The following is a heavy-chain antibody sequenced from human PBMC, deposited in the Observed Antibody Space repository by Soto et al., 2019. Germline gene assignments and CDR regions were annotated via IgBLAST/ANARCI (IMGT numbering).Heavy chain of an antibody. V-gene: IGHV4-4*02. J-gene: IGHJ4*02. Sequence: SETLSLTCAVSGGSISSSNWWSWVRQPPGKGLEWIGEIYHSGSTNYNPSLKSRVTISVDKSKNQFSLKLSSVTAEDTGVYYCTTGADYGNNGWDGYWGQGTRVTVSS. CDR2: IYHSGST. CDR3: TTGADYGNNGWDGY. CDR1: GGSISSSNW. D-gene: IGHD3-16*01.